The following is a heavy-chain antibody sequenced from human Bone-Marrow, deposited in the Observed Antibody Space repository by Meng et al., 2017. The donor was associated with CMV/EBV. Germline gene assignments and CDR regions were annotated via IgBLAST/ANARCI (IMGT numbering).Heavy chain of an antibody. CDR2: INPNSGGT. Sequence: ASVKVSCKASGYTFTGYYMHWVRQAPGQGLEWMGWINPNSGGTNYAQKFQGRVTMTRDTSISTAYMELSRLRSDDTAVYYCATDIVVVPAARKSAFDIWGQGTMVTVSS. CDR3: ATDIVVVPAARKSAFDI. CDR1: GYTFTGYY. V-gene: IGHV1-2*02. D-gene: IGHD2-2*01. J-gene: IGHJ3*02.